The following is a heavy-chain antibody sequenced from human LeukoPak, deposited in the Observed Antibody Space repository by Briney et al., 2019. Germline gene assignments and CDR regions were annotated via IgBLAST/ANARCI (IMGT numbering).Heavy chain of an antibody. Sequence: ASVKVSCKVSGYTLTELSMHWVRQAPGKGLEWRGGFDPEDGETIYAQKFQGRVTMTEDTSTDTAYMELSSLRSVDTAVYYCASQDIVLMVYGLDYWGQGTLVTVSS. CDR2: FDPEDGET. J-gene: IGHJ4*02. CDR1: GYTLTELS. D-gene: IGHD2-8*01. V-gene: IGHV1-24*01. CDR3: ASQDIVLMVYGLDY.